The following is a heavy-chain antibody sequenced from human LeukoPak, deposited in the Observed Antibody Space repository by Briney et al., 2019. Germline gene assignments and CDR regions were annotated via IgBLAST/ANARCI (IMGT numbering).Heavy chain of an antibody. CDR2: ISAYNGNT. D-gene: IGHD4-23*01. V-gene: IGHV1-18*04. J-gene: IGHJ4*02. CDR1: GYTFTGYY. CDR3: ARDSGGNPGDY. Sequence: GASVKVSCKASGYTFTGYYMHWVRQAPGQGLEWMGWISAYNGNTNYAQKLQGRVTMTTDTSTSTVYMELRSLRSDDTAVYYCARDSGGNPGDYWGQGTLVTVSS.